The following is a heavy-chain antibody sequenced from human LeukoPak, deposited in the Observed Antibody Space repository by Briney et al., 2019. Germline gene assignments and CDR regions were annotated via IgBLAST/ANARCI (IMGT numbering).Heavy chain of an antibody. V-gene: IGHV3-30*04. J-gene: IGHJ4*02. CDR1: GFTFSSYA. D-gene: IGHD2-21*02. Sequence: GGSLRLSCAASGFTFSSYAMRWVRQAPGKGREWVAVISYDGSNKYYADSVKARFTISRDNSKNTLYLQMNSLRAEDTAVYYCAKGVKQIVVVTAQHCLDYWGQGTLVTVSS. CDR2: ISYDGSNK. CDR3: AKGVKQIVVVTAQHCLDY.